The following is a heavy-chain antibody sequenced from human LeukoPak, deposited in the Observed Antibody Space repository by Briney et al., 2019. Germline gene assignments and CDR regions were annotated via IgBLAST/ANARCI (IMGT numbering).Heavy chain of an antibody. J-gene: IGHJ4*02. V-gene: IGHV4-39*01. CDR3: VGPLRDNCGPLQN. Sequence: SETLSLTCTVSGGSISSSPYYWGWIRQPPGKGLEWIGNIHFSGTTYYNPSLKSRVIISVDMSNNLFSLKLRSVTAADTAVYYCVGPLRDNCGPLQNWGQGTLVIVSS. D-gene: IGHD1-1*01. CDR2: IHFSGTT. CDR1: GGSISSSPYY.